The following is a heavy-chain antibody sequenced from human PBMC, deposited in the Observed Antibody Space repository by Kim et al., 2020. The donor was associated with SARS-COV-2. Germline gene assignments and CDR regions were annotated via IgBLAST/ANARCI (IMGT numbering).Heavy chain of an antibody. Sequence: NSGSIGYADSVKGRFTISRDNAKNSLYLQMNSLRAEDTALYYCAKERFDPWGQGTLVTVSS. V-gene: IGHV3-9*01. CDR2: NSGSI. CDR3: AKERFDP. J-gene: IGHJ5*02.